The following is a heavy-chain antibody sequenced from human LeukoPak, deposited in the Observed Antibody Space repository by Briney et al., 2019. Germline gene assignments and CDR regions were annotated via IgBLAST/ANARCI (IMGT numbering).Heavy chain of an antibody. J-gene: IGHJ4*02. D-gene: IGHD3-10*01. V-gene: IGHV4-34*01. CDR2: INHSGST. CDR3: ARNWRVHYYGSGSYYTDRGYFDY. Sequence: PSQTLSPARAVYGGSFSGYYWSWVRPPPGEGLEWNGAINHSGSTTHHPTLKSRVTISVATSKNQFSLKLSSVTAADTAVYYCARNWRVHYYGSGSYYTDRGYFDYWGQGTLVTVSS. CDR1: GGSFSGYY.